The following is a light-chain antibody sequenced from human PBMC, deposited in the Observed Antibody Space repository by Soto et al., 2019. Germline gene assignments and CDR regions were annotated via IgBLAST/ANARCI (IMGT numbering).Light chain of an antibody. J-gene: IGKJ4*01. Sequence: DIQMTQSPSTLSASVGDRVTITCRASQSISSWLAWYQQKPGKAPKILIYKASSLESGVPSRFSGSGSGTEFTLTISSLQPDDFATDYCQQYNSYWLTFGGGTKVEIK. CDR1: QSISSW. V-gene: IGKV1-5*03. CDR3: QQYNSYWLT. CDR2: KAS.